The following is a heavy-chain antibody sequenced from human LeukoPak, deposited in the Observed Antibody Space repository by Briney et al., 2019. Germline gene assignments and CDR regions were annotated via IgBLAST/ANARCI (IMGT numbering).Heavy chain of an antibody. Sequence: SGGSLRLSCATSGYRFCIYGVLWVPQAPGRGLEWGPDIWSDGTNTYYAVYVKGRFAISRNDYHQMVYLQMNRPRNEHTAVCYRAKDVQRGFDYTSSLDHWGQGTLVAV. CDR2: IWSDGTNT. J-gene: IGHJ4*02. D-gene: IGHD4-11*01. CDR1: GYRFCIYG. CDR3: AKDVQRGFDYTSSLDH. V-gene: IGHV3-33*03.